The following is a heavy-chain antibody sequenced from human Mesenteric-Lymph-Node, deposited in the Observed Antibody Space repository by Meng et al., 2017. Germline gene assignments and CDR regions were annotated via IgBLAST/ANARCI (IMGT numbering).Heavy chain of an antibody. CDR2: MLTSGNI. D-gene: IGHD3-3*01. CDR3: ARDQLEWRLDP. CDR1: GGSISSFH. V-gene: IGHV4-4*07. Sequence: SETLSLTCSVSGGSISSFHWSWLRQSAGKGLEWIGRMLTSGNIDYNPNLKSRVTLSVDRSRNQFSLRLSSVTAADTAVYYCARDQLEWRLDPWGQGTLVTVSS. J-gene: IGHJ5*02.